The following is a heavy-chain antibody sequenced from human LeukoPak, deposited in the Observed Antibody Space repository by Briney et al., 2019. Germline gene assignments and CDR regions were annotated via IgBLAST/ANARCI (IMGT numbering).Heavy chain of an antibody. Sequence: GGSLRLSCAASGFIFSSYSMSWVRQAPGKGLEWVANIKQDGSEKYYVESVKGRFTISRDNAKNSLYLQMNSLRAEDTAVYYCARGRASSGWSLDYWGQGTLVTVSS. V-gene: IGHV3-7*01. CDR3: ARGRASSGWSLDY. CDR1: GFIFSSYS. D-gene: IGHD6-19*01. CDR2: IKQDGSEK. J-gene: IGHJ4*02.